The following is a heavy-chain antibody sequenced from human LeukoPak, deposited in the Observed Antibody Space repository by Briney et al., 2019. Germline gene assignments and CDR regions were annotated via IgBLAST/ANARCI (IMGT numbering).Heavy chain of an antibody. CDR2: IKSKTDGGTT. Sequence: PGGSLRLSCAASGFTFSNAWLSWVRQAPGKGLEWVGRIKSKTDGGTTDYAAPVKGRFTISRDDSKNTLYLQMNSLKTEDTDVYYCTTDPYYYDSSAYTSDYWGQGTLVTVSS. CDR1: GFTFSNAW. CDR3: TTDPYYYDSSAYTSDY. V-gene: IGHV3-15*01. D-gene: IGHD3-22*01. J-gene: IGHJ4*02.